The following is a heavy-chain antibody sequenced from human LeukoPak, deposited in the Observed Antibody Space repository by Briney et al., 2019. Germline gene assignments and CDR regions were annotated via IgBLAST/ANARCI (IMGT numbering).Heavy chain of an antibody. CDR3: ASWSDCSSTSCYFRSTLFDP. Sequence: ASVKVSCKASGYTFTGYYMHWVRQAPGQGLEWMGWINPNSGGTNYAQKFQGRVTMTTDTSTSTPYMELSRLRSDDPAVHYCASWSDCSSTSCYFRSTLFDPWREGTLVSLPS. D-gene: IGHD2-2*01. CDR2: INPNSGGT. J-gene: IGHJ5*02. CDR1: GYTFTGYY. V-gene: IGHV1-2*02.